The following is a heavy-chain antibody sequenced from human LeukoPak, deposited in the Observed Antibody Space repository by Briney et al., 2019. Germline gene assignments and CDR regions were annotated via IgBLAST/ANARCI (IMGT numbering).Heavy chain of an antibody. D-gene: IGHD4-17*01. CDR1: GFSVNDNY. CDR3: ARTNPVYGDYDY. Sequence: GGSLRLSCAVSGFSVNDNYMSWVRQAPGKGLQWVSVMFPDGRTYYADSVKGRFTISRDLARNTLLLQMHSLRADDTAVHYCARTNPVYGDYDYWGQGTLVTVSS. CDR2: MFPDGRT. J-gene: IGHJ4*02. V-gene: IGHV3-53*01.